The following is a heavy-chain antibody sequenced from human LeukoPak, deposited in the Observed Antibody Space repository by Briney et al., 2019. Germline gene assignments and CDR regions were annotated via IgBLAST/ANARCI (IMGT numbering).Heavy chain of an antibody. CDR2: IYYSGST. CDR1: GGSISSYY. CDR3: ATLESAAAGVDY. J-gene: IGHJ4*02. V-gene: IGHV4-59*08. Sequence: SETLSLTCTVSGGSISSYYWSWIRHPPGKGLGWIGYIYYSGSTNYNPSLKSRVTMSVDPSKHQFSLKLSSVTAADTAVYYCATLESAAAGVDYWGQGTLVTVSS. D-gene: IGHD6-13*01.